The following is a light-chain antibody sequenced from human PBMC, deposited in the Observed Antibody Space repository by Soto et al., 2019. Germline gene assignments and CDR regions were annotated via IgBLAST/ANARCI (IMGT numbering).Light chain of an antibody. CDR2: DVT. CDR3: CSYAGSDILI. CDR1: SSDVGAYNY. Sequence: QSALTQPRSVSGSPGQSVTISCTGTSSDVGAYNYVSWYQRHPGKAPKLIISDVTKRPSGVPDRFSGSKSGNTASLTISGLQAEDEADYDCCSYAGSDILIFGGGTKLTVL. V-gene: IGLV2-11*01. J-gene: IGLJ2*01.